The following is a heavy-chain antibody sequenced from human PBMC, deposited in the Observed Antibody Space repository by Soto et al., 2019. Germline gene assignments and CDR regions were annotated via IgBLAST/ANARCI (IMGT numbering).Heavy chain of an antibody. CDR3: ARVLSITMVRGAIGHIDY. CDR2: ISAYNGNT. Sequence: ASVKVSCKASGGTFSSYAISWVRQAPGQGLEWMGWISAYNGNTNYAQKLQGRVTMTTDTSTSTAYMELRSLRSDDTAVYYCARVLSITMVRGAIGHIDYWGQGTLVTVSS. D-gene: IGHD3-10*01. V-gene: IGHV1-18*01. CDR1: GGTFSSYA. J-gene: IGHJ4*02.